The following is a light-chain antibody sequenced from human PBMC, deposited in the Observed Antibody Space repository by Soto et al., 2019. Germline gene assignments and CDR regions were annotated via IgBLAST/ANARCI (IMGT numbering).Light chain of an antibody. CDR1: QGISSY. Sequence: IQFTQSPSSLSAYVRDRATPTFRSSQGISSYLAWYQQKPGKAPKPLIYAASTLQSGVPSRFSGSGSGTDFTLTISSLQTEDFATYYCKQVNSYPLTFGGGTKVDIK. CDR3: KQVNSYPLT. J-gene: IGKJ4*01. CDR2: AAS. V-gene: IGKV1-9*01.